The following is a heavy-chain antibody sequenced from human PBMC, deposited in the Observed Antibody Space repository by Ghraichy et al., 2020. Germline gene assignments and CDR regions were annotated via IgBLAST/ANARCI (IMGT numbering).Heavy chain of an antibody. CDR2: INHSGST. D-gene: IGHD3-22*01. Sequence: SETLSLTCAVYGGSFSGYYWSWIRQPPGKGLEWIGEINHSGSTNYNPSLKSRVTISVDTSKNQFSLKLSSVTAADTAVYYCARRGGYYYVNWFDPWGQGTLVTVSS. J-gene: IGHJ5*02. CDR3: ARRGGYYYVNWFDP. CDR1: GGSFSGYY. V-gene: IGHV4-34*01.